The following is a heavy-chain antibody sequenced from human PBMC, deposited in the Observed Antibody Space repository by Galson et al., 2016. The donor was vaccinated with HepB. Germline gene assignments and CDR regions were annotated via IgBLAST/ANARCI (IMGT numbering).Heavy chain of an antibody. CDR1: DYTFTNYD. J-gene: IGHJ6*02. CDR2: LSAYNDKT. CDR3: VRNYCGGGYCYSPNRSYYGMDV. Sequence: SVKVSCKASDYTFTNYDISWVRQAPGQGHKRMGWLSAYNDKTNYAQKLQGITLLTQDTCTSTAYTELEGRSSDDTAVYYCVRNYCGGGYCYSPNRSYYGMDVWGQGTTVTVSS. D-gene: IGHD2-21*02. V-gene: IGHV1-18*01.